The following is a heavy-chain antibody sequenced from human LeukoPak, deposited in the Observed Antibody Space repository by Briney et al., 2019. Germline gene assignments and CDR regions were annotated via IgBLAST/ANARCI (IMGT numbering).Heavy chain of an antibody. CDR1: RFTFNSYA. D-gene: IGHD3-10*01. CDR2: IGGSNGIT. CDR3: TTDLGTYYHGSQRLIPIDY. Sequence: PGGSLRLSCAASRFTFNSYAMSWVRQAPGKGLEWVSVIGGSNGITFYVGSVKGRFTIFRDNSKDTLYLQMNSLRAEDTVVYYCTTDLGTYYHGSQRLIPIDYWGQGTLVTVSS. J-gene: IGHJ4*02. V-gene: IGHV3-23*01.